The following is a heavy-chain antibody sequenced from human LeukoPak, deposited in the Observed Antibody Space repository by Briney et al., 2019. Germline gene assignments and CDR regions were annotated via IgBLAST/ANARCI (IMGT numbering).Heavy chain of an antibody. D-gene: IGHD3-22*01. V-gene: IGHV3-7*01. J-gene: IGHJ4*02. CDR2: IQQDGSAK. Sequence: GGSLRLSCAASGFTFSTSWMSWVRQAPGKGLEWVANIQQDGSAKYYVDSVKGRFTISRDNAKNSLHLQMNSLRAEDTAVYYCARFSLYDNSGYYSWLFDFWGQGTLVTVSS. CDR1: GFTFSTSW. CDR3: ARFSLYDNSGYYSWLFDF.